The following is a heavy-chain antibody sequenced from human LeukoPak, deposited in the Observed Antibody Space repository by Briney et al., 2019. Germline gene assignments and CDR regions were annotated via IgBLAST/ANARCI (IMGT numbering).Heavy chain of an antibody. CDR2: ISYDGSNK. CDR1: GFTFSSYG. CDR3: AKVLWFGEPYRGQDFDY. J-gene: IGHJ4*02. Sequence: HLGGSLRLSCAASGFTFSSYGMHWVRQAPGKGLEWVAVISYDGSNKYYADSVKGRFTISRDNSKNTLYLQMNSLRAEDTAVYYCAKVLWFGEPYRGQDFDYWGQGTLVTVSS. D-gene: IGHD3-10*01. V-gene: IGHV3-30*18.